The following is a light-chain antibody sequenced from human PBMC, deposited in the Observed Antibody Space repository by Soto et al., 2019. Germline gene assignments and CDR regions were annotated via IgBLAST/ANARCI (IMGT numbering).Light chain of an antibody. CDR3: CSYAGDSTWV. J-gene: IGLJ3*02. CDR2: EVN. Sequence: QSALTQPASVSGSPGQSITISCTGTSNDVGSYNVVSWYQQHPGKAPKLLIYEVNKRASGVSNRFSGSKSGNTASLTISGLQAEDEGDYHCCSYAGDSTWVFGGGTKLTVL. V-gene: IGLV2-23*02. CDR1: SNDVGSYNV.